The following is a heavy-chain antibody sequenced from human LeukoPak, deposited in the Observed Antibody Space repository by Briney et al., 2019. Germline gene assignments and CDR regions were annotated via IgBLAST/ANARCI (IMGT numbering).Heavy chain of an antibody. V-gene: IGHV1-46*01. J-gene: IGHJ4*02. CDR3: ARDLQWLVHGGGYYFDY. CDR1: GYTFTGYY. CDR2: INPSGGST. Sequence: ASVKVSCKASGYTFTGYYMHWVRQAPGQGLEWMGIINPSGGSTSYAQKFQGRVTMTRDTSTSTVYMELSSLRSEDTAVYYCARDLQWLVHGGGYYFDYWGQGTLVTVSS. D-gene: IGHD6-19*01.